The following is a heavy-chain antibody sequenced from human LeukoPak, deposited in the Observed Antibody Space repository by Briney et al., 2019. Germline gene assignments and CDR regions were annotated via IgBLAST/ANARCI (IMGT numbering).Heavy chain of an antibody. CDR1: GFTFSSYA. Sequence: GGSLRLSCAASGFTFSSYAMSWVRQAPGKGLEWVSAITGSGDDTFHADSVKGRFTISRDNSKNTLYLQMNSLRAEDTAVYYCGTTVTTGVADYWGQGTLVTVSS. V-gene: IGHV3-23*01. CDR3: GTTVTTGVADY. CDR2: ITGSGDDT. J-gene: IGHJ4*02. D-gene: IGHD4-17*01.